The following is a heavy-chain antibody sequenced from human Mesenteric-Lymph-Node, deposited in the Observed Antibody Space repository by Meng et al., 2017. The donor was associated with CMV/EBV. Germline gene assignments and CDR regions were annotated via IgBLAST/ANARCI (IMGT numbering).Heavy chain of an antibody. V-gene: IGHV3-49*04. Sequence: GESLKISCRTSGFTFGDYTMSWVRQAPGKGLEWVGFVRSKPYGGTTQYAASVKGRFTISRDDSKNTLYLQMNSLRAEDTAVYYCAKDPVRSSSPRGFDYWGQGTLVTVSS. CDR3: AKDPVRSSSPRGFDY. CDR2: VRSKPYGGTT. D-gene: IGHD6-6*01. CDR1: GFTFGDYT. J-gene: IGHJ4*02.